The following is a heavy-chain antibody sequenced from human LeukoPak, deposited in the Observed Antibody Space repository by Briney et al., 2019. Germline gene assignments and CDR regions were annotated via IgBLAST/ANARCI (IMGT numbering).Heavy chain of an antibody. V-gene: IGHV1-2*02. D-gene: IGHD1-26*01. CDR2: VDTRNGAT. J-gene: IGHJ4*01. CDR1: GYIFTAIY. CDR3: AQIGILASYWDFHS. Sequence: ASVKVSFKPSGYIFTAIYTHWVRQAPRQGLEWMGWVDTRNGATHYAQKFQGRITMTRDTSISTAYLQLSDMISDATAIYYCAQIGILASYWDFHSWGHGTMVTVSS.